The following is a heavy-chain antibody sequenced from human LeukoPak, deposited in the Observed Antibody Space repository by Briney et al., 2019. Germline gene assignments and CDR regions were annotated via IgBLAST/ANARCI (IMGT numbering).Heavy chain of an antibody. J-gene: IGHJ5*02. CDR1: GGSFSGYY. Sequence: SETLSLTCAVYGGSFSGYYWSWIRQPPGKGLEWIGEINHSGSTNYNPSLKSRVTISVDTSKNQFSLKLSSVTAADTAVYYGARGRRKNMRDIAVVPAAKGGNWFDPWGQGTLVTVSS. V-gene: IGHV4-34*01. CDR2: INHSGST. D-gene: IGHD2-2*01. CDR3: ARGRRKNMRDIAVVPAAKGGNWFDP.